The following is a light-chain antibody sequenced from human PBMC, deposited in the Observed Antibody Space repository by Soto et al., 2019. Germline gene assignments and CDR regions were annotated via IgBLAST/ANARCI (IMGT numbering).Light chain of an antibody. Sequence: EIVLTQSPGTLSLSPGERATLSCRAALSLASNYIAWYQQKPGQAPRLLIYRASTMATGIPARFSGSGSGTEFTLTITSLRPEDFGVYYCQQYRSWPRTFGQGTKVDIK. CDR2: RAS. CDR3: QQYRSWPRT. CDR1: LSLASN. J-gene: IGKJ1*01. V-gene: IGKV3-15*01.